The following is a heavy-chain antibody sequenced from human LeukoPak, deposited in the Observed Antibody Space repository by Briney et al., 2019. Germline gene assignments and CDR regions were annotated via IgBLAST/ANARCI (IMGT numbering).Heavy chain of an antibody. CDR2: IDPSDSYT. CDR1: GSIFTSYW. D-gene: IGHD3-22*01. J-gene: IGHJ3*02. CDR3: ARLDTMILRAFDI. V-gene: IGHV5-10-1*01. Sequence: PGASLHISCEGSGSIFTSYWISWVRQLPGKGLEWMGRIDPSDSYTNYSPSFQGHVTISADKSISTAYLQWSSLKASDTAMYYCARLDTMILRAFDIWGQGTMVTVSS.